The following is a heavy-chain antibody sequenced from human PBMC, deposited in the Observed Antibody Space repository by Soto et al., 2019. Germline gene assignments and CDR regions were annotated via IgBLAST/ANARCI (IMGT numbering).Heavy chain of an antibody. Sequence: QVQLVQSGAEVKKPGASVKVSCKASGYTFASYDINWVRQATGQGLEWMGWMNPNSGNTGYAQKFQGRVTMTRDTSISTAYMELSSLRSEDTAVYYCLRERAYGWYWFDPWGQGTLVTVSS. CDR2: MNPNSGNT. V-gene: IGHV1-8*01. CDR3: LRERAYGWYWFDP. J-gene: IGHJ5*02. D-gene: IGHD6-19*01. CDR1: GYTFASYD.